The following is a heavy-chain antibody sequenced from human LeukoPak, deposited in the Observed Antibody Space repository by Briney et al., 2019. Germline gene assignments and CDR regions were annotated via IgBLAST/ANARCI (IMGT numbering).Heavy chain of an antibody. D-gene: IGHD3-3*01. J-gene: IGHJ4*02. CDR2: ISGSGGST. Sequence: GGSLRLSCAASGFTFSSYAMSWVRQAPGKGLEWVSAISGSGGSTYYADSVKGRFTISRDNSKNTLYVQMNSLRAEDTAVYYCAKGSTYYNSFFDYWGQGTLVTVSS. CDR1: GFTFSSYA. V-gene: IGHV3-23*01. CDR3: AKGSTYYNSFFDY.